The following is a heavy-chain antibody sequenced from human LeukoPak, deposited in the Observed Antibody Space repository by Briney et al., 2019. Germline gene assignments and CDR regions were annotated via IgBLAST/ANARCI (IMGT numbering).Heavy chain of an antibody. CDR3: ARSPGAAAATILSY. Sequence: SQTLSLTCTVSGGSISSGDYYWSWIRQPPGKGLEWIGYIYYSGSTYYNPSLKSRITISVDTSKNQFSLKLSSVTAADTAVYYCARSPGAAAATILSYWGQGNLVTVSS. D-gene: IGHD3-3*01. V-gene: IGHV4-30-4*01. J-gene: IGHJ4*02. CDR2: IYYSGST. CDR1: GGSISSGDYY.